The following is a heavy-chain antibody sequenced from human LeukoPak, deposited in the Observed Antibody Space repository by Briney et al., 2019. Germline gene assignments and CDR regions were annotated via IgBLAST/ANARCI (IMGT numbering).Heavy chain of an antibody. CDR2: INHSGST. D-gene: IGHD2-2*01. Sequence: SEXXXXXXAVXXGSXSXYYWSWIRQPPGKGLEWIGEINHSGSTNYNPSLKSRVTISVDTSKNQFSLKLSSVTAADTAVYYCARGVVPAAHDYWGQGTLVTVSS. CDR3: ARGVVPAAHDY. V-gene: IGHV4-34*01. CDR1: XGSXSXYY. J-gene: IGHJ4*02.